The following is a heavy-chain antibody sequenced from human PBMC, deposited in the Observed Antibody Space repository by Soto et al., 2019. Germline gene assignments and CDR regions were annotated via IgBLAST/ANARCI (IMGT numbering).Heavy chain of an antibody. CDR2: IYHSGST. Sequence: QLQLQESGSGLVKPSQTLSLTCAVSGGSISSGGYSWSWIRQPPGKGLEWIGYIYHSGSTYYTPSLKSRVSISVDRSKNQFSLKLSSVTAADTAVYYCARVGLDDSSGYYFDYWGQGTLVTVSS. J-gene: IGHJ4*02. CDR1: GGSISSGGYS. CDR3: ARVGLDDSSGYYFDY. V-gene: IGHV4-30-2*01. D-gene: IGHD3-22*01.